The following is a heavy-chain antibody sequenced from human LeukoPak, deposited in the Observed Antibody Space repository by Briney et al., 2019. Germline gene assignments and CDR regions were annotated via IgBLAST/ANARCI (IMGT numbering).Heavy chain of an antibody. V-gene: IGHV4-61*02. D-gene: IGHD3-9*01. J-gene: IGHJ4*02. CDR3: ASTGVNYDILTGYQPYYFDY. CDR1: GGSIRSSTDY. CDR2: IYTSGST. Sequence: SETLSLTCTVSGGSIRSSTDYWGWIRQPAGKGLEWIGRIYTSGSTNYNPSLKSRVTISVDTSKNQFSLKLSSVTAADTAVYYCASTGVNYDILTGYQPYYFDYWGQGTLVTVSS.